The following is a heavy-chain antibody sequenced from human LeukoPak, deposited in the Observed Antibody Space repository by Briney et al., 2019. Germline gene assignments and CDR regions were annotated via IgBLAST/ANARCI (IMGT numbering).Heavy chain of an antibody. CDR1: GGSISSSSYY. D-gene: IGHD6-19*01. CDR3: ARQEWLVFDY. J-gene: IGHJ4*02. V-gene: IGHV4-39*01. CDR2: IYYSGST. Sequence: PSETLSLXCTVSGGSISSSSYYWGWIRQPPGKGLEWIGSIYYSGSTYYNPSLKSRVTISVDTSKNQFSLKLSSVTAADTVVYYCARQEWLVFDYWGQGTLVTVSS.